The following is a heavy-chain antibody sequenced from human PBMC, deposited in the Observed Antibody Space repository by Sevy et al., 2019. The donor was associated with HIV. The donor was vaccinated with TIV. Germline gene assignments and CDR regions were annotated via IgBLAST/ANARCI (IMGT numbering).Heavy chain of an antibody. V-gene: IGHV3-53*01. CDR1: GFTVSSNY. D-gene: IGHD3-10*01. CDR3: ARLYGSGSYSFDY. J-gene: IGHJ4*02. CDR2: IYSGGST. Sequence: GGSLRLSCAASGFTVSSNYMSWVHQAPGKGLEWVSVIYSGGSTYYADSVKGRFTISRDNSKNTLYLQMNSLRAEDTAVYYCARLYGSGSYSFDYWGQGTLVTVSS.